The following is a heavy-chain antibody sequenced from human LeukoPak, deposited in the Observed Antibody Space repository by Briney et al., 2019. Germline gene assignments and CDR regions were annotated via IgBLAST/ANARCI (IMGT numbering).Heavy chain of an antibody. Sequence: GGSLRLSCAASGFTLSSYSMNWVRQAPGKGLEWVSSISSSSSYIYYADSVKGRFTISRDNAKNSLYLQMNSLRAEDTAVYYCARAMISGSVYYYYGMDVWGQGTTVTVSS. CDR2: ISSSSSYI. D-gene: IGHD3-16*01. CDR3: ARAMISGSVYYYYGMDV. J-gene: IGHJ6*02. V-gene: IGHV3-21*01. CDR1: GFTLSSYS.